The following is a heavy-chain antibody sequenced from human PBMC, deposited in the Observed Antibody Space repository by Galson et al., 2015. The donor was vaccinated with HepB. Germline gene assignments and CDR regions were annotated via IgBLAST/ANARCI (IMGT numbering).Heavy chain of an antibody. Sequence: SLRLSCAASGFNFNSYSMNWVRQAPGKGPEWLSYISGTSGTIYNADSVTGRFTISRDNAKNLLYLQMNSLRDEDTAVYYCVRDGKYFNGMDAWGQGTTVIVSS. CDR1: GFNFNSYS. V-gene: IGHV3-48*02. D-gene: IGHD2/OR15-2a*01. J-gene: IGHJ6*02. CDR2: ISGTSGTI. CDR3: VRDGKYFNGMDA.